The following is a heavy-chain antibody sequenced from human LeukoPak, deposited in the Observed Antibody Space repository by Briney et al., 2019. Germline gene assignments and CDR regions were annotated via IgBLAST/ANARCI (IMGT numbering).Heavy chain of an antibody. D-gene: IGHD3-16*01. CDR3: ARSRVITFGGVTLVDGMDV. CDR2: IYYSGST. Sequence: PSETLSLTCTVSGGSISSSSYYWGWIRQPPGKGLEWIGSIYYSGSTYYNPSLKSRVTISVDTSKNQFSLKLNSVTAADTAVYYCARSRVITFGGVTLVDGMDVWGQGTTVTVSS. J-gene: IGHJ6*02. CDR1: GGSISSSSYY. V-gene: IGHV4-39*07.